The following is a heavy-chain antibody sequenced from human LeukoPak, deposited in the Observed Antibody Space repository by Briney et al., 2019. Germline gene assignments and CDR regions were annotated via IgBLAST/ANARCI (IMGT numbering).Heavy chain of an antibody. CDR1: GFTFSSYH. CDR3: ARTYERDLDS. Sequence: GGSLRLSCGASGFTFSSYHMNWVRQDPGGGLEWVSYIIIISSTIYYADSVKGRFTISRDDAKNSAYLQMNSLRAEDTDVYYCARTYERDLDSWGQGTLVTVSS. CDR2: IIIISSTI. V-gene: IGHV3-48*01. J-gene: IGHJ4*02. D-gene: IGHD5-12*01.